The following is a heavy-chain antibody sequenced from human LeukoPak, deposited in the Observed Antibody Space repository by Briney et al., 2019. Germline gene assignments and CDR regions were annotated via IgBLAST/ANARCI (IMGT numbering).Heavy chain of an antibody. CDR1: GFIFDDYA. Sequence: GGSLSLVCAASGFIFDDYAMHWVRHAPGKGLEWVSGISWNSGSIGYADPVKGRFTISRDNAKNSLYLQMNSLRAEDTALYYCAKGCIEYYDSSGWGYDAFDIWGQGTMVTVSS. CDR3: AKGCIEYYDSSGWGYDAFDI. D-gene: IGHD3-22*01. V-gene: IGHV3-9*01. CDR2: ISWNSGSI. J-gene: IGHJ3*02.